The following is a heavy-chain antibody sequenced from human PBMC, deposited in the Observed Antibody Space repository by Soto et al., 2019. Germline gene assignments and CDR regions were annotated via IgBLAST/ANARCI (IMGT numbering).Heavy chain of an antibody. D-gene: IGHD2-15*01. CDR2: ISAYNGNT. V-gene: IGHV1-18*01. CDR1: GYTFTSYG. J-gene: IGHJ6*02. CDR3: AGDGGYYYYYGMDV. Sequence: ASVKVSCKASGYTFTSYGISWVRQAPGQGLEWMGWISAYNGNTNYAQKLQGRVTMTTDTSTSTAYMELRSLRSDDTAVYYCAGDGGYYYYYGMDVWGQGTTVTVSS.